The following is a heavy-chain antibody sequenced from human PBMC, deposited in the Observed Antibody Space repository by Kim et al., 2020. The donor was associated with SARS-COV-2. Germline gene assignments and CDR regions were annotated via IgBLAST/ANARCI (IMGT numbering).Heavy chain of an antibody. CDR1: GFTLRDYW. CDR3: ARDVTGWGAFDI. V-gene: IGHV3-74*01. Sequence: GGSLRLSCAASGFTLRDYWMHWVRQGPGKGLLWVSHISGDGSVTNYADSVKGRFTISRDTAKNTLYLQMNSLRAEDTALYYCARDVTGWGAFDIWGQGTVVTVSS. D-gene: IGHD3-16*01. J-gene: IGHJ3*02. CDR2: ISGDGSVT.